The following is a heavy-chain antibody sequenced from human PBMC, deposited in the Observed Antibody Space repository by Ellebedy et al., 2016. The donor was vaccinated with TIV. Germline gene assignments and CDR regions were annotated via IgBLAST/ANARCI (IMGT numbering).Heavy chain of an antibody. CDR2: ISGSGGST. CDR3: AKGGMIGVASNFDY. J-gene: IGHJ4*02. D-gene: IGHD3-22*01. V-gene: IGHV3-23*01. Sequence: GESLKISXAASGFTFSSYAMSWVRQAPGKGLEWVSAISGSGGSTYYADSVKGRFTISRDNSKNTLYLQMNSLRAGDTAVYYCAKGGMIGVASNFDYWGQGTLVTVSS. CDR1: GFTFSSYA.